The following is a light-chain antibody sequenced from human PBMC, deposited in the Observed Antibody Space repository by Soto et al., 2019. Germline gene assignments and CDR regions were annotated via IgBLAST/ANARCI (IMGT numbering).Light chain of an antibody. J-gene: IGKJ2*01. V-gene: IGKV3-15*01. CDR3: QQYNSWPPYT. CDR1: QSVSSN. Sequence: EVVMTQSPATVSVSPGERATLSCRASQSVSSNLAWYQQKPGQPPSLLIYGASSRAAGTPARFSGSGSGTEVTLTISSMPSEDFAVYYCQQYNSWPPYTFGQGTKLEIK. CDR2: GAS.